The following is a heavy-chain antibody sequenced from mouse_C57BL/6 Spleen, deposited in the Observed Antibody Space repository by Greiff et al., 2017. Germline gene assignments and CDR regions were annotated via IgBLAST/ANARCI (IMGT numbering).Heavy chain of an antibody. CDR3: ASYSNSWFAY. V-gene: IGHV14-2*01. CDR1: GFNIKDYY. Sequence: VQLQQSGAELVKPGASVKLSCTASGFNIKDYYMPWVKQRTEQGLEWIGRIDPEDGVTKYAPKFQGKATMTADTSSNTAYLQLSSLTSEDTAVYYCASYSNSWFAYWGQGTLVTFSA. CDR2: IDPEDGVT. J-gene: IGHJ3*01. D-gene: IGHD2-5*01.